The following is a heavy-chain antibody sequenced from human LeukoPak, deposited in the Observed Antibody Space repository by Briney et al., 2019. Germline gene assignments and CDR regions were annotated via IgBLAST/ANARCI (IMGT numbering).Heavy chain of an antibody. D-gene: IGHD2-2*01. J-gene: IGHJ4*02. CDR3: ARRRVVPAAMLDY. CDR2: IYYSGST. Sequence: PSETLSLTCTVSGGSISGYYWSWIRQPPGKGLEWIGYIYYSGSTNYIPSLKSRVTISVDTSKNQFSLKLSSVTAADTAVYYCARRRVVPAAMLDYWGQGTLVTVSS. V-gene: IGHV4-59*08. CDR1: GGSISGYY.